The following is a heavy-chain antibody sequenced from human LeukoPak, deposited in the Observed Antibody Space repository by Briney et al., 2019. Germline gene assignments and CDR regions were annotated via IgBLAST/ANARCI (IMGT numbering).Heavy chain of an antibody. Sequence: GGSLRVSCAASGFTFSSYGMRWVRQAPGRGLEWVAVISYDGSNKFYADSVKGRFTISRDNSKNTLYLQMTSLRAEDTAVYCCAKDGLFLTTELKFFYMDVWGKGTTVTVSS. V-gene: IGHV3-30*18. CDR2: ISYDGSNK. D-gene: IGHD4-11*01. CDR1: GFTFSSYG. CDR3: AKDGLFLTTELKFFYMDV. J-gene: IGHJ6*03.